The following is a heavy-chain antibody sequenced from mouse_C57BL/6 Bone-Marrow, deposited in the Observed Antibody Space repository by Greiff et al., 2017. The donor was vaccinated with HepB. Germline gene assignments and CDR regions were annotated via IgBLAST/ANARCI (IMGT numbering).Heavy chain of an antibody. CDR2: IWSDGST. CDR1: GFSLTSYG. J-gene: IGHJ4*01. Sequence: VQVVESGPGLVAPSQSLSITCTVSGFSLTSYGVHWVRQPPGKGLEWLVVIWSDGSTTYNSALKSRLSISKDNSKSQVFLKMNSLQTDDTAMYYCARHEGVTTGYAMDYWGQGTSVTVSS. D-gene: IGHD2-2*01. V-gene: IGHV2-6-1*01. CDR3: ARHEGVTTGYAMDY.